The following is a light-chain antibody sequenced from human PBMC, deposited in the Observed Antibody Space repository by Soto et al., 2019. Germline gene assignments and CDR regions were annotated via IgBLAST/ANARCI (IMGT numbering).Light chain of an antibody. V-gene: IGKV1-39*01. CDR3: QQSAITPLT. Sequence: DVQMTQSPSSLSASVGDRVVITCRASQTISTYLNWYRQKPGKAPELLIYGTSNLESGVPSRFSGSGSGTEFTPTISSLRPDDFATYFCQQSAITPLTFGGGTKVEIK. CDR1: QTISTY. J-gene: IGKJ4*01. CDR2: GTS.